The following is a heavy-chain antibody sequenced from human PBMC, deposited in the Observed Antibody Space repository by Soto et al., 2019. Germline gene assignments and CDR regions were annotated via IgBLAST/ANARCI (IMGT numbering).Heavy chain of an antibody. D-gene: IGHD1-7*01. CDR2: IYWDDDK. V-gene: IGHV2-5*02. CDR3: APTLALRTLDY. CDR1: GFSLITSGVG. J-gene: IGHJ4*02. Sequence: QITLKEAGPTLVKPTQTLTLTCSFSGFSLITSGVGVGWIRQPPGKALEWLALIYWDDDKGYITSLKSRLTITMDTPKTQVVRTLNNMDNANTTTCNCAPTLALRTLDYRGQGTLDTVAP.